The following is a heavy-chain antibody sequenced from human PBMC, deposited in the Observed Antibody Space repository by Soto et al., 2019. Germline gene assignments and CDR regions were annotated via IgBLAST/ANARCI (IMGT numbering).Heavy chain of an antibody. V-gene: IGHV3-21*01. CDR2: ISSGSDYI. CDR1: GFTFSSYT. CDR3: TREHVVSIFRRGERGGFDY. D-gene: IGHD2-21*01. Sequence: LRLSCAASGFTFSSYTMNWVRQAPGKGLEWVSFISSGSDYIYYADSVKGRFTISRDDATNSLVLQMSSLRAEDTAVYYCTREHVVSIFRRGERGGFDYWSQGTLVTVSS. J-gene: IGHJ4*02.